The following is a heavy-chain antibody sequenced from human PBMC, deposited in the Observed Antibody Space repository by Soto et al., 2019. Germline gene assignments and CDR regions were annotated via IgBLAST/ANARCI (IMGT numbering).Heavy chain of an antibody. CDR2: LSYSGST. Sequence: QRQLRESGPGLVKPSETLSLTCSVSGGYITGSSFSWGWIRQSPGTGLQWIGSLSYSGSTYYNPSLKGRVAISADTSKNAFSLELKLMTAADTATYFCARGLRWPRTFDFWGRGTLVTVSS. CDR3: ARGLRWPRTFDF. D-gene: IGHD3-16*01. J-gene: IGHJ4*02. V-gene: IGHV4-39*01. CDR1: GGYITGSSFS.